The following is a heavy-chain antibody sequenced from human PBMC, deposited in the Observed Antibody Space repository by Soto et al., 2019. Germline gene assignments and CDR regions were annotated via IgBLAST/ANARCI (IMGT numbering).Heavy chain of an antibody. Sequence: PGGALRLSCAASGFTFSSYDMHWVRQATGKGLEWVSAIGTAGDTYYPGSVKGRFTISRENAKNSLYLQMNSLRAGDTAVYYCARGKYFDWLLGAPNYKGMYVWGQWRTVSVSS. CDR1: GFTFSSYD. V-gene: IGHV3-13*04. CDR2: IGTAGDT. J-gene: IGHJ6*02. D-gene: IGHD3-9*01. CDR3: ARGKYFDWLLGAPNYKGMYV.